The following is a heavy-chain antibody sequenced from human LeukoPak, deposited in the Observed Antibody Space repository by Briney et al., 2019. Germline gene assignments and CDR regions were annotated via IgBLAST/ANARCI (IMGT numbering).Heavy chain of an antibody. CDR1: GGSISSSNW. D-gene: IGHD1-26*01. Sequence: ASETLSLTCAVSGGSISSSNWWSWVRQPPGKGLEWIGEIYHSGSTNYNPSLKSRVTISVDKSKNQFSLKLSSVTAADTAVYYCAWTGIVGATNIDCWGQGTLVTVSS. CDR3: AWTGIVGATNIDC. J-gene: IGHJ4*02. CDR2: IYHSGST. V-gene: IGHV4-4*02.